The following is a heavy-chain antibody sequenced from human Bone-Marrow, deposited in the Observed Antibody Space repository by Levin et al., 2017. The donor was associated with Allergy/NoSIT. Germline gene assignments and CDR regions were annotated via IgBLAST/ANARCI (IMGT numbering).Heavy chain of an antibody. D-gene: IGHD6-13*01. CDR2: IYYGGRT. Sequence: SQTLSLTCTVSGDSLTSHYWSWIRQSPGKGLEWIGFIYYGGRTNYNPSLKSRVRRSVDTSKNQFSLRLATVTAADTAVYYCAKVDSSSWNPPEYYFDCWGQGALVAVSS. CDR3: AKVDSSSWNPPEYYFDC. J-gene: IGHJ4*02. V-gene: IGHV4-59*11. CDR1: GDSLTSHY.